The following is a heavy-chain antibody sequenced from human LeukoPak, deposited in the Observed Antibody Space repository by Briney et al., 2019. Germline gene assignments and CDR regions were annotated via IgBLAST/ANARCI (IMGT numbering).Heavy chain of an antibody. CDR1: GFTFSSYA. D-gene: IGHD2-15*01. CDR3: ARTQAPPPTQYIVVVVAATHLDY. CDR2: ISGSGGST. J-gene: IGHJ4*02. Sequence: GGSLRLSCAASGFTFSSYAMSWVRQAPGKGLEWVSAISGSGGSTYYADSVKGRFTISRDNSKNTLYLQMNSLRAEDTAVYYCARTQAPPPTQYIVVVVAATHLDYWGQGTLVTVSS. V-gene: IGHV3-23*01.